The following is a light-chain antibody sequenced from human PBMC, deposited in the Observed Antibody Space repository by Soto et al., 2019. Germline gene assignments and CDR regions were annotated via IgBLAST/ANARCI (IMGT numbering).Light chain of an antibody. CDR2: DND. Sequence: QAVVTQPPSVSGAPGQRVTISCTGSSSNLGAGYDVHWYQQLPRTAPKLIIYDNDIRPSGVPDRVSASKSGTSASLAITGLQAEDEADYYCQSYDGSHVVFGGGTKLTVL. CDR1: SSNLGAGYD. CDR3: QSYDGSHVV. J-gene: IGLJ2*01. V-gene: IGLV1-40*01.